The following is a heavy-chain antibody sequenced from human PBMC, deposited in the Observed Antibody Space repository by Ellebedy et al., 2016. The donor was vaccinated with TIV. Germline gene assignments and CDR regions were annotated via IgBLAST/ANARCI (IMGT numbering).Heavy chain of an antibody. CDR2: VYPDDSDA. Sequence: GGSLRLSXKLSGYNFTTYWIGWVRQLPGKGLEWMGLVYPDDSDARYSPSFRGQVTMTADRSINTAYLQWSSLKASDSGMYYCARLTAMSEPGRNWGQGTLVTVSS. CDR1: GYNFTTYW. CDR3: ARLTAMSEPGRN. D-gene: IGHD5-18*01. J-gene: IGHJ4*02. V-gene: IGHV5-51*01.